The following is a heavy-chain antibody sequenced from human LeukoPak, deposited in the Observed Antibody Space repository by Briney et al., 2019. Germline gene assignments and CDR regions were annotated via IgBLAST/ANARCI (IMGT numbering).Heavy chain of an antibody. Sequence: GGSLRLSCAASGFTFSDYNMHWVCQAPGKGLEWVAYISSTSGTIHYADSVKGRFTISRDNAKNSLYLQMNSLRAEDTALYYCAKDTIFGVVDLWGQGTMVTVSS. CDR3: AKDTIFGVVDL. D-gene: IGHD3-3*01. CDR1: GFTFSDYN. CDR2: ISSTSGTI. J-gene: IGHJ3*01. V-gene: IGHV3-48*04.